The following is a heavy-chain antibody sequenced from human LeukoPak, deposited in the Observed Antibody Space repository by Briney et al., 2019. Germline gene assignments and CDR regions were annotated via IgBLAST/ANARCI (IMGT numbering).Heavy chain of an antibody. CDR1: GFTFTSYE. CDR2: IALRGSTI. CDR3: ARATSFDY. J-gene: IGHJ4*02. V-gene: IGHV3-48*03. Sequence: GGSLRLSCAASGFTFTSYEMNWVRQASGKGLEWVSYIALRGSTIYYADSVKGRFTIARDNAKDSLYLQMNSLRAEDTAVYYCARATSFDYWGQGTLVTVSS.